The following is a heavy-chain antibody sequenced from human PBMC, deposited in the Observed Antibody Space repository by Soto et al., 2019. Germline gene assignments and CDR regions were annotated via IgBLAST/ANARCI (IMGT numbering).Heavy chain of an antibody. Sequence: SETLSLTCAVSSGSISSSNWWSWVRQPPGKGLEWIGEIYHSGSTNYNPSLKSRVTISVDKSKNQFSLKLSSVTAADTAVYYWARAAPFSFFWSVYPPYYYHYYWAVGGKGTTVTVPS. CDR3: ARAAPFSFFWSVYPPYYYHYYWAV. CDR2: IYHSGST. J-gene: IGHJ6*03. V-gene: IGHV4-4*02. CDR1: SGSISSSNW. D-gene: IGHD3-3*01.